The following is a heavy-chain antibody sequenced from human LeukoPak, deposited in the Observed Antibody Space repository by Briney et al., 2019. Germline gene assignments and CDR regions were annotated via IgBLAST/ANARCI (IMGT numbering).Heavy chain of an antibody. J-gene: IGHJ4*02. CDR2: IYYTGST. CDR1: GGSISSYY. CDR3: ARRMVRGAFDY. V-gene: IGHV4-59*12. Sequence: KASETLSLTCTVSGGSISSYYWSWIRQPPGKGLEWIGYIYYTGSTKYNPSLKSRVTISVDTSKNQFSLKLSSVTAADTAVYYCARRMVRGAFDYWGQGTLVTVSS. D-gene: IGHD3-10*01.